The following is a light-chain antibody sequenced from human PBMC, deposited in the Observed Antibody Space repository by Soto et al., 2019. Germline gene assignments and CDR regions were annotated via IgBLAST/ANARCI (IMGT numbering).Light chain of an antibody. Sequence: QSVLTQPASVSGSPGQSITISCSGSRSDIGSYNNVAWYQQHPGKAPRVMIFGVTKRPSGISDRFFGSKSGSTASLTISGLQAEDDADYFCFSYAGSSIWVFGGGTKLTVL. J-gene: IGLJ3*02. CDR1: RSDIGSYNN. CDR2: GVT. V-gene: IGLV2-23*02. CDR3: FSYAGSSIWV.